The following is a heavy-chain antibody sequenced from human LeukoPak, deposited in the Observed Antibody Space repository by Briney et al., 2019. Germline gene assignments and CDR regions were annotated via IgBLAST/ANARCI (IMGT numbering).Heavy chain of an antibody. CDR1: GVSIRSYY. D-gene: IGHD2-21*02. CDR3: ARAVVTTIFDY. J-gene: IGHJ4*02. Sequence: SETLSLTCTVSGVSIRSYYWSWIRRPPGKGLEWIGYIYNSGSTNYNPSLKSRVTISVDTSKNQFSLKLNSVTAADTAVYYCARAVVTTIFDYWGQGTLVTVSS. V-gene: IGHV4-59*01. CDR2: IYNSGST.